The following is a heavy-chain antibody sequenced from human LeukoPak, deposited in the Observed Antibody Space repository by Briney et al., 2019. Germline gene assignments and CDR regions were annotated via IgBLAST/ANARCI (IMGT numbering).Heavy chain of an antibody. Sequence: PGGSLRLSCAASGFTFSSYAMSWVRQAPGKGLEWVSAISGSGGSTYYADSVKGRFTISRDNSKNTLYLQMNSLRAEDTAVYYCAREFHFSGSGSSNFDSWGPGTLVTVSS. J-gene: IGHJ4*02. D-gene: IGHD3-10*01. V-gene: IGHV3-23*01. CDR3: AREFHFSGSGSSNFDS. CDR1: GFTFSSYA. CDR2: ISGSGGST.